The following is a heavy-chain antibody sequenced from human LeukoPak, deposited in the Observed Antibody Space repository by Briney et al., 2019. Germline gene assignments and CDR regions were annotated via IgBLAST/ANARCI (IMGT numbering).Heavy chain of an antibody. D-gene: IGHD6-6*01. Sequence: QPGGSLRLSCEVSGFTFSSYAMHWVRQAPGKGLEWVAVISYDGSNKYYADSVKGRFTISRDNAKNSLYLQMNSLRAEDTAVYYCAREGGQLGHAFDIWGQGTMVTVSS. CDR3: AREGGQLGHAFDI. CDR1: GFTFSSYA. J-gene: IGHJ3*02. CDR2: ISYDGSNK. V-gene: IGHV3-30*04.